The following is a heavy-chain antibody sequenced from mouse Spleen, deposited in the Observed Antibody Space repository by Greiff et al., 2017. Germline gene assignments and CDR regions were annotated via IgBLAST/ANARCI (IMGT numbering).Heavy chain of an antibody. CDR2: ISSGGGST. V-gene: IGHV5-12-1*01. Sequence: EVQLVESGAGLVKLGGSLKISCAASGFTFSSYYMTWVRQTPEKRLEWVATISSGGGSTYYPDSVKGRFTLTRDNARNTLYLQMSSLNSEDTTVYYCGRDWDGNFDYFDYWGQGTTLTGSS. CDR1: GFTFSSYY. CDR3: GRDWDGNFDYFDY. D-gene: IGHD2-1*01. J-gene: IGHJ2*01.